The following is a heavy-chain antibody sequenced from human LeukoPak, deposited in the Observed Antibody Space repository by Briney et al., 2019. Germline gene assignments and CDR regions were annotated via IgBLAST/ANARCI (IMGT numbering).Heavy chain of an antibody. J-gene: IGHJ4*02. CDR2: ISSSGST. CDR1: GDSISSGDYY. Sequence: PSQTLSLTCTVSGDSISSGDYYWSWIRQPAGNGLEWIGRISSSGSTNYNPSLKSRVTISVDTSKNQFSLKLSSVTAADTAVYYCASRGPSSAGGYDYWGQGTLVTVSS. CDR3: ASRGPSSAGGYDY. V-gene: IGHV4-61*02. D-gene: IGHD6-25*01.